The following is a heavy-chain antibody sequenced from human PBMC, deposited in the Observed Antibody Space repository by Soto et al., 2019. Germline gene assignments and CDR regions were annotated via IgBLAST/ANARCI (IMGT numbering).Heavy chain of an antibody. D-gene: IGHD6-13*01. V-gene: IGHV3-66*01. CDR1: GFTVSSNY. Sequence: EVQLVESGGGLVQPGGSLRLSCAASGFTVSSNYMSRVRQAPGKGLEWVSVIYSGGSTYYADSVKGRFTISRDNSKNTLYLQMNSLRAEDTAVYYCARGRYSSSWYDLGGMDVWGQGTTVTVSS. CDR3: ARGRYSSSWYDLGGMDV. J-gene: IGHJ6*02. CDR2: IYSGGST.